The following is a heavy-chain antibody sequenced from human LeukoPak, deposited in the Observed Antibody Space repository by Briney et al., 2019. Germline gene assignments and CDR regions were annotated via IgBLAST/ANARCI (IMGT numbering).Heavy chain of an antibody. Sequence: GGSLRLSCAASGFTVSSNYMSWVRQAPGKGLEWVSVIYSGGSTYYADSVKGRFTISRDNSKNTLYLQMNSLGAEDTAVYYCARTRKHYYDSSGYSETVDAFDIWGQGTMVTVSS. CDR2: IYSGGST. V-gene: IGHV3-53*01. CDR1: GFTVSSNY. J-gene: IGHJ3*02. D-gene: IGHD3-22*01. CDR3: ARTRKHYYDSSGYSETVDAFDI.